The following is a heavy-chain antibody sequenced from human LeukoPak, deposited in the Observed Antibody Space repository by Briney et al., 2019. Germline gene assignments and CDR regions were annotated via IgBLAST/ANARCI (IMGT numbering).Heavy chain of an antibody. Sequence: GASVKVSCKASGYTFTSYYMHWVRQAPGQGLEWMGIINPSGGSTSYAQKFQGRVTMTRDTSTSTVYMELSSLRSEDTAVYYCARVAYDSSGYYTTDFDYWGQGTLVTVSS. V-gene: IGHV1-46*01. CDR3: ARVAYDSSGYYTTDFDY. J-gene: IGHJ4*02. CDR2: INPSGGST. D-gene: IGHD3-22*01. CDR1: GYTFTSYY.